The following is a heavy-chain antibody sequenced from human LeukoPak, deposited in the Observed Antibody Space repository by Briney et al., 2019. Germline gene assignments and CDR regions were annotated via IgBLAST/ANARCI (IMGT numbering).Heavy chain of an antibody. CDR1: GSTFSGYY. V-gene: IGHV1-2*02. Sequence: ASVKVSCKASGSTFSGYYMHWVRQAPGQGLEWMGWINPNSGGTSYAQKFQGRVTMTRDTSISTAYMELSRLRSDDSAVYYWATSGMVRGMDVWGQGTTVTVSS. CDR2: INPNSGGT. J-gene: IGHJ6*02. CDR3: ATSGMVRGMDV. D-gene: IGHD3-10*01.